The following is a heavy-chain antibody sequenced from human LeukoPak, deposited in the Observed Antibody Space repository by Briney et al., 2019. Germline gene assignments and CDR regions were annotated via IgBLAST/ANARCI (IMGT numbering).Heavy chain of an antibody. CDR2: ISSSSSYI. D-gene: IGHD3-3*01. Sequence: PGGSLRLSCAASGFTFSSDSMNWGRQPPGKGLEWVSSISSSSSYIYYADSVKSRFTISRDNAKNSLYLQMNSLRAEDTAVYYCASLITYYDFWSGYYWGQGTVVTVSS. V-gene: IGHV3-21*01. CDR1: GFTFSSDS. J-gene: IGHJ4*02. CDR3: ASLITYYDFWSGYY.